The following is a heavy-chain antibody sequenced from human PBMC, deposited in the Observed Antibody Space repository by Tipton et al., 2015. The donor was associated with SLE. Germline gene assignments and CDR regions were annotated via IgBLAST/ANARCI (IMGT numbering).Heavy chain of an antibody. CDR2: IYYSGST. CDR3: ARDQGSGWYGDRYYYYYMDV. Sequence: TLSLTCTVSGGSISSYYWSWIRQPPGKGLEWIGYIYYSGSTNYNPSLKSRVTISVDTSKNQFSLKLSSVTAADTAVYYCARDQGSGWYGDRYYYYYMDVWGKGTTVTVYS. J-gene: IGHJ6*03. D-gene: IGHD6-19*01. V-gene: IGHV4-59*01. CDR1: GGSISSYY.